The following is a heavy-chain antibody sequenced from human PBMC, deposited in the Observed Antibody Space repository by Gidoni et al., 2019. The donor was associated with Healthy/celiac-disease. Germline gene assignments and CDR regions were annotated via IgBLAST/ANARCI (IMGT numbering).Heavy chain of an antibody. CDR3: ANGDHYYDSSGFDY. V-gene: IGHV3-30*18. Sequence: QVQLVESGGGVVQPGRSLRLSCAASGLTFSSYGMHWVRQAPGKGLEWVAVISYDGSNKYYADSVKGRFTISRDNSKNTLYLQMNSLRAEDTAVYYCANGDHYYDSSGFDYWGQGTLVTVSS. CDR2: ISYDGSNK. CDR1: GLTFSSYG. J-gene: IGHJ4*02. D-gene: IGHD3-22*01.